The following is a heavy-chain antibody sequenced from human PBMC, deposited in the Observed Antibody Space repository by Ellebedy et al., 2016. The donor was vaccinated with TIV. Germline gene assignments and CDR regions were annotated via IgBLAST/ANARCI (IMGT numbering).Heavy chain of an antibody. Sequence: PGGSLRLSCAASGFTFSYAWMSWVRQAPGKGLEWVSGVGGLGDNTHYADSVKGRFTISRDNSKNTLYLEMNSLRADDTALYYCAKDRQWLPASWFDSWGQGTRVTVSS. V-gene: IGHV3-23*01. J-gene: IGHJ5*01. CDR3: AKDRQWLPASWFDS. D-gene: IGHD6-19*01. CDR2: VGGLGDNT. CDR1: GFTFSYAW.